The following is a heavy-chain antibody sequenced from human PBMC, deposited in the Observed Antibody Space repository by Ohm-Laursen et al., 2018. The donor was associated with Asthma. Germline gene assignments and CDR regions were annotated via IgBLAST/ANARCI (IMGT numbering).Heavy chain of an antibody. D-gene: IGHD1-26*01. J-gene: IGHJ1*01. CDR2: ISTASSFI. V-gene: IGHV3-21*01. CDR1: GYTFSRYS. CDR3: ARNGPEWELPGREYSLHH. Sequence: SLRLSCTAPGYTFSRYSIHWVRQIPGKGLEWVASISTASSFIYYADSVRGRFTTSRDNARNSVYLQMNSLRAEDTALYYCARNGPEWELPGREYSLHHWGQGTQVTVSS.